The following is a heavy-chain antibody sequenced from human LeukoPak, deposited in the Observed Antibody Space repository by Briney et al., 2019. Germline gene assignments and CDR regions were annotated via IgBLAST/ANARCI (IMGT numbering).Heavy chain of an antibody. CDR1: GFTFSSYW. CDR2: IKQDGSEK. V-gene: IGHV3-7*01. CDR3: ARVPYSSSPNFDY. Sequence: QPGGSLRLFCAASGFTFSSYWMSWVRQAPGKGLEWVANIKQDGSEKYYVDSVKGRFTISRDNAKNSLYLQMNSLRAEDTAVYYCARVPYSSSPNFDYWGQGTLVTVSS. J-gene: IGHJ4*02. D-gene: IGHD6-6*01.